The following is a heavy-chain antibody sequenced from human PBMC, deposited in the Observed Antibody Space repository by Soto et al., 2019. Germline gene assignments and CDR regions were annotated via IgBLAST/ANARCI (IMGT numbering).Heavy chain of an antibody. CDR1: GFGFNTYA. V-gene: IGHV3-23*01. CDR2: ISGDGDFT. CDR3: VNQGARRPYCFDY. Sequence: EVQLLESGGNLVQPGGSLRLSCAASGFGFNTYAMSWVRQAPGKGPEWVSTISGDGDFTDYTDSVKGRFTISRDNSKNTLYLQMNSLRADDTAVYYCVNQGARRPYCFDYWGQGTLVTVSS. D-gene: IGHD6-6*01. J-gene: IGHJ4*02.